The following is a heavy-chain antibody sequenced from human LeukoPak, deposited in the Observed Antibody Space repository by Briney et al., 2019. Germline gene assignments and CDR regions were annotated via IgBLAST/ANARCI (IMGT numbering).Heavy chain of an antibody. V-gene: IGHV3-33*08. D-gene: IGHD1-26*01. Sequence: GGSLRLSCAASGFTFSSSAMSWVRQAPGKGLEWVALIWYDGSKKYYGDSVKGRFTISRDDSKDTLYLQMDSLTDEDTAVYYCARDLSLGSLDFDYRGQGTLVTVSS. J-gene: IGHJ4*02. CDR3: ARDLSLGSLDFDY. CDR1: GFTFSSSA. CDR2: IWYDGSKK.